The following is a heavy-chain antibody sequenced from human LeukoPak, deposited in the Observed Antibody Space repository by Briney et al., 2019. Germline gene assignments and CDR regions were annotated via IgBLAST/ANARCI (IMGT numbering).Heavy chain of an antibody. J-gene: IGHJ4*02. CDR3: ARASLLWFGELTS. Sequence: SETLSLTCTVSGGSISRYYWSWIRQPPGKGLEWIGYIYYSGSTNYNPSLKSRVTISVDTSKNQFSLKLSSVTAADTAVYYCARASLLWFGELTSWGQGTLVTVSS. V-gene: IGHV4-59*01. D-gene: IGHD3-10*01. CDR1: GGSISRYY. CDR2: IYYSGST.